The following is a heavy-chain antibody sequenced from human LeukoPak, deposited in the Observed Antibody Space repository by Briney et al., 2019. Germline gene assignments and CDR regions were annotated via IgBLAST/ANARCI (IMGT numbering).Heavy chain of an antibody. V-gene: IGHV1-69*13. CDR2: IIPIFGAA. CDR1: GGTFSSHA. CDR3: ARDSSEFRSLIPH. D-gene: IGHD2-21*01. Sequence: SVKVSCKASGGTFSSHAISWVRQAPGQGLEWMGGIIPIFGAAKYAQKFQGRVTITADESTSTAYMELSSLRSEDTAVYYCARDSSEFRSLIPHWGQGTLVTVSS. J-gene: IGHJ1*01.